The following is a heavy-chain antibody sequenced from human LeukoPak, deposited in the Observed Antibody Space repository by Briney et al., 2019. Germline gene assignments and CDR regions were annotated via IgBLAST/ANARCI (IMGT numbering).Heavy chain of an antibody. CDR2: IYYSGGT. J-gene: IGHJ5*02. D-gene: IGHD3-3*01. V-gene: IGHV4-59*08. Sequence: SETLSLTCTVSGGSISSYYWSWIRQPPGKGLEWIGYIYYSGGTNYNPSLKSRVTISVDTSKNQFSLKLSSVTAADTAVYYCARQRYDFWSGYYPSIITLNWFDPWGQGTLVTVSS. CDR1: GGSISSYY. CDR3: ARQRYDFWSGYYPSIITLNWFDP.